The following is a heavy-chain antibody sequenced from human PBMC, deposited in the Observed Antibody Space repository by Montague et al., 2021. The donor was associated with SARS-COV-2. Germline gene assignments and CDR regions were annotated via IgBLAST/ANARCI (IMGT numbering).Heavy chain of an antibody. J-gene: IGHJ4*02. Sequence: KVSCKASGYTFTGYFLHWLRQAPGQGLKWMGRFDPDSGGTNYAQEFQDRVTMTGDTSINTVYLEVGRLTSDDTAVYYCARDPTGTILDNWGQGTLVTVSS. D-gene: IGHD1-1*01. V-gene: IGHV1-2*06. CDR2: FDPDSGGT. CDR1: GYTFTGYF. CDR3: ARDPTGTILDN.